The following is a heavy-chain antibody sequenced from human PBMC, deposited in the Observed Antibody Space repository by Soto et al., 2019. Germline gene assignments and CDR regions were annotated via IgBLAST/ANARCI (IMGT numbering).Heavy chain of an antibody. CDR1: GGSFSGYY. Sequence: PSETLSLTCAVYGGSFSGYYLSWIRQPPGKGLECIGEINHSGSTNYNPSLKSRVTISVDTSKNQFSLRMSSVTTADTAVYYCARDRAIISAPTKEYVFEIWGPGTTVTVSS. CDR2: INHSGST. V-gene: IGHV4-34*01. J-gene: IGHJ6*02. CDR3: ARDRAIISAPTKEYVFEI. D-gene: IGHD6-6*01.